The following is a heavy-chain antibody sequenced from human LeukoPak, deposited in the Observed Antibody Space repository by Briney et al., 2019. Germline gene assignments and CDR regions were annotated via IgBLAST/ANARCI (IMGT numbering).Heavy chain of an antibody. J-gene: IGHJ6*02. CDR1: GLTFTSSA. CDR2: IVVGSGNT. Sequence: ASVEVSCKASGLTFTSSAMQWVRQARGQRLEWIGWIVVGSGNTNYAQKFQERVTITRDMSTSTAYMELSSLRSEDTAVYYCAAGSSDGMDVWGQGTTVTVS. V-gene: IGHV1-58*02. CDR3: AAGSSDGMDV.